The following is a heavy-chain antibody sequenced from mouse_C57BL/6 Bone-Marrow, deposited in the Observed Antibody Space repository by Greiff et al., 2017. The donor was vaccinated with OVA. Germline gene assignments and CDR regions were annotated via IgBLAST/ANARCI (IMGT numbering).Heavy chain of an antibody. D-gene: IGHD2-4*01. CDR2: INPNNGGT. Sequence: EVQLQQSGPELVKPGASVKISCKASGYTFTDYYMNWVKQSHGKSLEWIGDINPNNGGTSYNQKFKGKATLTVDKSSSTAYMELRSLTSEDSAVYYCAYDYDYAMDYWGQGTSVTVSS. J-gene: IGHJ4*01. CDR3: AYDYDYAMDY. V-gene: IGHV1-26*01. CDR1: GYTFTDYY.